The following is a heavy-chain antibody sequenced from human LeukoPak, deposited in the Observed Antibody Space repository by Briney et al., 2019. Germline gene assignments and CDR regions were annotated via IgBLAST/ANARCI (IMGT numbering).Heavy chain of an antibody. CDR1: GGTFSSYT. V-gene: IGHV1-69*02. D-gene: IGHD1-26*01. CDR2: IIPILGIA. CDR3: ARVGWAAGWFDP. Sequence: VASVKVSCKASGGTFSSYTISWVRQAPGQGLEWMGRIIPILGIANYAQKFQGRVTITADKSTSTAYMELSSLRSADTAVYYCARVGWAAGWFDPWGQGTLVTVSS. J-gene: IGHJ5*02.